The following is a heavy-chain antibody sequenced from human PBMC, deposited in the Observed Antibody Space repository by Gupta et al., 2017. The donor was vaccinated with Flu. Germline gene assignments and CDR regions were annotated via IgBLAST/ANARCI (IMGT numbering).Heavy chain of an antibody. J-gene: IGHJ4*02. D-gene: IGHD3-16*01. CDR3: ERVLREGGHDY. CDR1: GFTFSSYW. Sequence: LSCAASGFTFSSYWMHWVRQAPGKGLVWVSRINSDGSSTSYADSVKGRFTISRDNAKNTLYLQMNSLRAEGTAVDYCERVLREGGHDYWGQGTRGTVSS. V-gene: IGHV3-74*01. CDR2: INSDGSST.